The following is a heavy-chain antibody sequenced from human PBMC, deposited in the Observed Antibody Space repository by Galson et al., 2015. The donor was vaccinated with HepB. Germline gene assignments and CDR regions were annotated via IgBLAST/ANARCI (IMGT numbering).Heavy chain of an antibody. J-gene: IGHJ4*02. CDR2: ITGNGGST. V-gene: IGHV3-20*04. CDR1: GFRFDDYG. D-gene: IGHD3-3*01. Sequence: SLRLSCAASGFRFDDYGMSWVRQAPGKGLEWVSGITGNGGSTGYVDSVKGRVTISRDNAKNSLYLQMNSLRAEDTAFYYCARDHVGSGYYYFDYWGQGILVTVSS. CDR3: ARDHVGSGYYYFDY.